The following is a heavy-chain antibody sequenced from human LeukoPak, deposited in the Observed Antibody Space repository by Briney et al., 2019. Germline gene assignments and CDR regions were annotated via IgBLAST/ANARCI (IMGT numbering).Heavy chain of an antibody. D-gene: IGHD5-18*01. J-gene: IGHJ4*02. CDR2: ISYDGSNK. Sequence: GGSLRLSCAASGFTFSSYAMHWVRQAPGKGLEWVAVISYDGSNKYYADSVKGRFTISRDNSKNTLYLQMNSLRAEDTAVYYCAKRIQSAMAMGYWGQGTLVTVSS. CDR3: AKRIQSAMAMGY. V-gene: IGHV3-30*04. CDR1: GFTFSSYA.